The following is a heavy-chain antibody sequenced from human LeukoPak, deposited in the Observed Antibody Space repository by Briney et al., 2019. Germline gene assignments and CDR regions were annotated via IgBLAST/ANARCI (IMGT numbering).Heavy chain of an antibody. J-gene: IGHJ4*02. D-gene: IGHD3-3*01. CDR1: GGSISSGDYY. V-gene: IGHV4-30-4*08. Sequence: KTSQTLSLTCTVSGGSISSGDYYWSWIRQPPGKGLEWIGYIYYSGSTYYNPSLKSRVTISVDTSENQFSLKLSSVTAADTAVYYCARARFLEWLPFDYWGQGTLVTVSS. CDR3: ARARFLEWLPFDY. CDR2: IYYSGST.